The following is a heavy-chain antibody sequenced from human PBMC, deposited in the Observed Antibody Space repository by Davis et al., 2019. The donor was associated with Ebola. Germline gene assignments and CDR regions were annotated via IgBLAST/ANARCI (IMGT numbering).Heavy chain of an antibody. J-gene: IGHJ5*02. CDR2: IYFSGRT. D-gene: IGHD1-1*01. Sequence: SETLSLTCTVSGGSISSYYWSWIRQPPGKGLEWIWYIYFSGRTNYNPSLKSRVTISVDTSKNQFSLKLSSVTAADTAVYYCARDRGGYREGWFDPWGQGTLVTVSS. V-gene: IGHV4-59*01. CDR1: GGSISSYY. CDR3: ARDRGGYREGWFDP.